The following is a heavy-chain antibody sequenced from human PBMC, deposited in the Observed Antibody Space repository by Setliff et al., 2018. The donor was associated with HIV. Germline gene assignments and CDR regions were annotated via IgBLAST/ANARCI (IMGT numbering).Heavy chain of an antibody. CDR2: IYTSGST. J-gene: IGHJ1*01. CDR1: GGTISSYY. Sequence: SETLSLTCTVSGGTISSYYWSWIRQPAGKGLEWIGRIYTSGSTNYNPSLKSRVTMSVDKSKNQFSLRLSSVTAADTAVYCCARARRAGSGPKYFQHWGQGTLVTVSS. CDR3: ARARRAGSGPKYFQH. V-gene: IGHV4-4*07. D-gene: IGHD2-15*01.